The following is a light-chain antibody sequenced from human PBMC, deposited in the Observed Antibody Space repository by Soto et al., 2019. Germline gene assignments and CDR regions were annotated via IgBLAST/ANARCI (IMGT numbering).Light chain of an antibody. V-gene: IGKV1-9*01. J-gene: IGKJ4*01. CDR2: AAS. CDR3: QQLNSYPFLT. CDR1: QGISSY. Sequence: DIQMTQSPSFLSASVGDRVTITCRASQGISSYLAWYQQKPGKAPKLLIYAASTLQSGVPSWFSGSGSGTEFTLTIISLQPEDFSTYYCQQLNSYPFLTFGGGTKVEIK.